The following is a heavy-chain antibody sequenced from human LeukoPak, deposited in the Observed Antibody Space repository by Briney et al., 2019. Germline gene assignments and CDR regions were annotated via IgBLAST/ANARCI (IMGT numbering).Heavy chain of an antibody. V-gene: IGHV4-59*01. Sequence: PSETLSLTCTVSGCSISQYQRHWIRQPPGKGLEWIGCVYYSGSTNYNPSLKSRVTISVEPSKSQFSLKMSSVTAADTAVYYCARSWGYRSDSYYYHGGLWRRETRVTVSS. D-gene: IGHD5-18*01. CDR2: VYYSGST. CDR1: GCSISQYQ. J-gene: IGHJ6*04. CDR3: ARSWGYRSDSYYYHGGL.